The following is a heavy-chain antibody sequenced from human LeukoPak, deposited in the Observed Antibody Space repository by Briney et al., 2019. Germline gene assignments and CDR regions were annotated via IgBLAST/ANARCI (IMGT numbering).Heavy chain of an antibody. J-gene: IGHJ5*02. D-gene: IGHD2-15*01. CDR1: GGSFSGYY. CDR3: QRGYCSGGSCDWFDP. Sequence: SETLSLTCTVYGGSFSGYYWSWIRQPPGKGLEWIGEINHSGSTNYNPSLKSRVTISVDTSKNQFSLKLSSVTAADTAVYYCQRGYCSGGSCDWFDPWGQGTLVTVSS. V-gene: IGHV4-34*01. CDR2: INHSGST.